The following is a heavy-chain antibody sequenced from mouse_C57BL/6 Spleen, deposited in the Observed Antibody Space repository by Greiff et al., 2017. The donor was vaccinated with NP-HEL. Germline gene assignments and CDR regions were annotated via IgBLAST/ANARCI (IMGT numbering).Heavy chain of an antibody. V-gene: IGHV1-62-2*01. D-gene: IGHD1-1*01. J-gene: IGHJ2*01. CDR3: ARHEEYYYGSSPYYFDY. Sequence: QVQLKESGAELVKPGASVKLSCKASGYTFTEYTIHWVKQRSGQGLEWIGWFYPGSGSIKYNEKFKDKATLTADKSSSTVYMELSRLTSEDSAVYFCARHEEYYYGSSPYYFDYWGQGTTLTVSS. CDR1: GYTFTEYT. CDR2: FYPGSGSI.